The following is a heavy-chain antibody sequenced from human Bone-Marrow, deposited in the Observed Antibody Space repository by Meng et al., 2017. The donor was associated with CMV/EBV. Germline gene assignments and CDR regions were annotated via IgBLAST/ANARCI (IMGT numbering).Heavy chain of an antibody. D-gene: IGHD3-10*01. J-gene: IGHJ4*02. CDR1: GFTFSSYS. CDR2: ISSSSSYI. Sequence: GESLKISCAASGFTFSSYSMNWVRQAPGKGLEWVSSISSSSSYIYYADSVKGRFTISRDNAKNSLYLQMNSLRAEDTAVYYCARDMVRGVGLLGYWGQGTLVTVSS. CDR3: ARDMVRGVGLLGY. V-gene: IGHV3-21*01.